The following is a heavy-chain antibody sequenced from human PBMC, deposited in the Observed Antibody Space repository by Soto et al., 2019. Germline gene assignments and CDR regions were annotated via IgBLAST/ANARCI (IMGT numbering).Heavy chain of an antibody. CDR2: ISGSGFKK. V-gene: IGHV3-23*01. CDR1: GYSVSSGYY. D-gene: IGHD1-26*01. CDR3: AKNQGVELVPLATVDWFDP. Sequence: ETLSLTCAVSGYSVSSGYYWGWIRQPPGKGLEWISSISGSGFKKYYADSVKGRFTISRDNSKSTVYLELNNLSAEDTAVYHCAKNQGVELVPLATVDWFDPWGQGSVVTVSS. J-gene: IGHJ5*02.